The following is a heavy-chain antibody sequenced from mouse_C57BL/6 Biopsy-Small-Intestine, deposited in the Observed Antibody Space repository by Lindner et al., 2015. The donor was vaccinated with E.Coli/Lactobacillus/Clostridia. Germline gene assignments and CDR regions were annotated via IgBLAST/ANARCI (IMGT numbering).Heavy chain of an antibody. V-gene: IGHV5-4*01. D-gene: IGHD1-1*01. CDR3: ARDQDYYGSEAWFAY. CDR1: GFTFSTYA. Sequence: VQLQESGGGLVKPGGSLKLSCAASGFTFSTYAMSWVRQTPEKRLEWVATINDDGSYTYYPDNVKGRFTISRDNAENNLYLQMSHLKSEDTAMYYCARDQDYYGSEAWFAYWGQGTLVTVSA. CDR2: INDDGSYT. J-gene: IGHJ3*01.